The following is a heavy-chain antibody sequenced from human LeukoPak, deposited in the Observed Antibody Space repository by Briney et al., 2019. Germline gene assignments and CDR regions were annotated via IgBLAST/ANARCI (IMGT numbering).Heavy chain of an antibody. D-gene: IGHD2-15*01. V-gene: IGHV4-59*01. CDR2: IYYSGST. CDR1: GGSISSYY. Sequence: PSETLSLTCTVSGGSISSYYWSWIRQPPGKGLEWIGYIYYSGSTNYNPSLKSRVTISVDTSKNQFSLKLSSVTAADTAVDYCARAGDYCSGGSCYLDYWGQGTLVTVSS. J-gene: IGHJ4*02. CDR3: ARAGDYCSGGSCYLDY.